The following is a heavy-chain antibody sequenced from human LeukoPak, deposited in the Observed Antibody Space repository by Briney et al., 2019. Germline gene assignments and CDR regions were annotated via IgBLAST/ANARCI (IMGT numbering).Heavy chain of an antibody. CDR2: IHYTGST. Sequence: SETLSLTCTVSGGSISSSSYYWGWIRQPPGKGLEWIGSIHYTGSTYYNPSLKSRVTISADTSKNHFSLKLSSVTAADTAVYYCASYDFWSAYYSDAFD. CDR3: ASYDFWSAYYSDAFD. J-gene: IGHJ3*01. D-gene: IGHD3-3*01. CDR1: GGSISSSSYY. V-gene: IGHV4-39*02.